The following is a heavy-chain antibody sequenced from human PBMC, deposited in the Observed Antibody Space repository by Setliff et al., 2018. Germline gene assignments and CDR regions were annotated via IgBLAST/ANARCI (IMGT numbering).Heavy chain of an antibody. Sequence: SETLSLTCRVSGDSISDYHWSWIRQPPGQGLEWIASIHYSENTYYNPSLKTRVTISVDTPKNQFSLRLSSVTAADTAVYYCARTRYGLGGRPYWDQGTLVTVS. V-gene: IGHV4-39*07. D-gene: IGHD2-15*01. CDR2: IHYSENT. CDR1: GDSISDYH. CDR3: ARTRYGLGGRPY. J-gene: IGHJ4*02.